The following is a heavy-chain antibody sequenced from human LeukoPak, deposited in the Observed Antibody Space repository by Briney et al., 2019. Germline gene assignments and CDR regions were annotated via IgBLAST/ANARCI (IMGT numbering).Heavy chain of an antibody. J-gene: IGHJ4*02. CDR2: IRSSSSYI. Sequence: GGSLRLSCAASGFTVSSNYINWVRQAPGKGLEWVSSIRSSSSYIYYADSVKGRFTISRDNAKNSLYLQMNSLRAEDTAVYYCARVSYDILTGYSYIDYWGQGTLVTVSS. CDR3: ARVSYDILTGYSYIDY. D-gene: IGHD3-9*01. V-gene: IGHV3-21*01. CDR1: GFTVSSNY.